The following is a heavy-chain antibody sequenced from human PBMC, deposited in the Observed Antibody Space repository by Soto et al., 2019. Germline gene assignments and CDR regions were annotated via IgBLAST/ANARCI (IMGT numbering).Heavy chain of an antibody. CDR1: GYTFTSYA. CDR3: ARAPQSYCSGGSCYGYYFDY. J-gene: IGHJ4*02. Sequence: ASVKVSCKASGYTFTSYAMHWVRQAPGQRLEWMGWINAGNGNTKYSQKFQGRVTITRDTSASTAYMELSSLRSEDTAVYYCARAPQSYCSGGSCYGYYFDYWGQGTLVTVSS. D-gene: IGHD2-15*01. V-gene: IGHV1-3*01. CDR2: INAGNGNT.